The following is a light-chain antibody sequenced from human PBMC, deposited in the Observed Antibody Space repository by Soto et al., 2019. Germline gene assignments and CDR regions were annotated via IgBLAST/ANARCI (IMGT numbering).Light chain of an antibody. CDR3: LLYYGGAGV. Sequence: QTVVTQEPSLTVSPGGTVTLTCASSTGAVTSGYYPNWFQQKPGQAPRVLIYNTSNKHSWTPARFSGSLLGGKAALTLSGVQPEDEAEYYCLLYYGGAGVFGGGTQLTVL. J-gene: IGLJ2*01. CDR1: TGAVTSGYY. CDR2: NTS. V-gene: IGLV7-43*01.